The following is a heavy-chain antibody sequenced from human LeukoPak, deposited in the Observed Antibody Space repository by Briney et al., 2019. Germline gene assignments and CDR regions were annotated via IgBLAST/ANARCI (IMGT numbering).Heavy chain of an antibody. D-gene: IGHD5-12*01. Sequence: GASVKVSCKASGYSFVGYGITWVRQAPGQGLEWMGWFNPENGNTNYAQKLQGRVTMTTDISTSTAYMELRSLRSDDTAVYYCARDKDPDSGYDSLTLDYWGQGTLVTVSS. J-gene: IGHJ4*02. CDR2: FNPENGNT. CDR1: GYSFVGYG. CDR3: ARDKDPDSGYDSLTLDY. V-gene: IGHV1-18*01.